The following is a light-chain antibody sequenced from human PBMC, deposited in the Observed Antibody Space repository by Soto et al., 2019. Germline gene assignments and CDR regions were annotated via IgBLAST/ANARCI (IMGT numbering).Light chain of an antibody. CDR1: SSDVGGYNY. Sequence: QSALTQPASVSGSPGQSITISCTGTSSDVGGYNYVSWYQQHPGKAPKLMIYDVSNRPSGVSNRSSGSKSGNTASLTIPGLQAEDEADYYCSSYTSSSTLVFGGGTKLTVL. J-gene: IGLJ2*01. CDR3: SSYTSSSTLV. CDR2: DVS. V-gene: IGLV2-14*01.